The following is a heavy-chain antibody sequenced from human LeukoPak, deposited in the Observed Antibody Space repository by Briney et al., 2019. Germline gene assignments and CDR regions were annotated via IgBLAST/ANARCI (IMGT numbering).Heavy chain of an antibody. Sequence: PGGSLRLSCAASGFTFSSYSMNWVRQAPGKGLEWVAVISYDGSNKYYADSVKGRFTISRDNSKNTLYLQMNSLRAEDTAVYYCAKGKRFGENYYFDYWGQGTLVTVSS. J-gene: IGHJ4*02. CDR3: AKGKRFGENYYFDY. CDR2: ISYDGSNK. V-gene: IGHV3-30*18. CDR1: GFTFSSYS. D-gene: IGHD3-10*01.